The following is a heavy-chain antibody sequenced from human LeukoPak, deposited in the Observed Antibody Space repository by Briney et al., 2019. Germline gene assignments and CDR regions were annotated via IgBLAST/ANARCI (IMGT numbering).Heavy chain of an antibody. CDR1: GGSISSGGYY. J-gene: IGHJ3*02. CDR2: IYHSGST. Sequence: KASETLPLTCTVSGGSISSGGYYWSWIRQPPGKGLEWIGYIYHSGSTYYNPSLKSRVTISVDRSKNQFSLKLSSVTAADTAVYYCARAAEDYGDSYCYAFDIWGQGTMVTVSS. D-gene: IGHD4-17*01. V-gene: IGHV4-30-2*01. CDR3: ARAAEDYGDSYCYAFDI.